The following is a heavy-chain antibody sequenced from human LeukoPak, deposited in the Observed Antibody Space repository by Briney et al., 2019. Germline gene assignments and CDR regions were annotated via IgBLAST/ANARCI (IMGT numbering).Heavy chain of an antibody. CDR2: IYYSGRT. Sequence: SETLSLTCAVSGGSVGSNTYSWSWIRQPPGKGLEWIGYIYYSGRTYYNPSLKSRVTISADTSKNQFSLKLSSVTAADTAVYYCATTTIRLGYWGQGTLVTVSS. D-gene: IGHD1-26*01. V-gene: IGHV4-30-4*07. CDR3: ATTTIRLGY. J-gene: IGHJ4*02. CDR1: GGSVGSNTYS.